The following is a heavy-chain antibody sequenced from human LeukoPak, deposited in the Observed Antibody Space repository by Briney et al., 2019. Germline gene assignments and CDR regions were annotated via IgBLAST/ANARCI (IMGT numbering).Heavy chain of an antibody. Sequence: PSETLSLTCRVSGGSISSYYWSWIRQPPGKELVWIVYLYDSGSTSYNPSLQSRVTISIDTSKNQFSLRLTSVTAADTAVYYCARGGSYYDFWSGYYDYYYYMDVWGKGTTVTVSS. CDR2: LYDSGST. V-gene: IGHV4-59*01. CDR1: GGSISSYY. J-gene: IGHJ6*03. D-gene: IGHD3-3*01. CDR3: ARGGSYYDFWSGYYDYYYYMDV.